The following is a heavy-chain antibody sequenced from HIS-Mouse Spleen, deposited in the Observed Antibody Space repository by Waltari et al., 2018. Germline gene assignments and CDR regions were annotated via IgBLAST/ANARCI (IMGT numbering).Heavy chain of an antibody. CDR2: INHSGST. D-gene: IGHD3-10*01. CDR3: ARLQFGELFSIPMAFDI. J-gene: IGHJ3*02. V-gene: IGHV4-34*01. Sequence: QVQLQQWGAGLLKPSETLSLTCAVYGGSFSGYYWSWIRQPPGKGLEWIGEINHSGSTNYNPSLTRRVTIAVDTSKNQFSLKLSSVTAADTAVYYCARLQFGELFSIPMAFDIWGQGTMVTVSS. CDR1: GGSFSGYY.